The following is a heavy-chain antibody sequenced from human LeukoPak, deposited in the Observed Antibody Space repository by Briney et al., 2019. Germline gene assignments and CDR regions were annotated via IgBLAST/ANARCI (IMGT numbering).Heavy chain of an antibody. D-gene: IGHD2-2*02. Sequence: ASVKVSCKXSGYTFTGYYMHWVRQAPGQGLEWREWINPTSGGTNYAQKFQGRVTMTRDTSISTAYMELSRLRSDDTAVYYCAREGRRYCSSTSCYTEYWGQGTLVTVSS. CDR3: AREGRRYCSSTSCYTEY. V-gene: IGHV1-2*02. CDR2: INPTSGGT. CDR1: GYTFTGYY. J-gene: IGHJ4*02.